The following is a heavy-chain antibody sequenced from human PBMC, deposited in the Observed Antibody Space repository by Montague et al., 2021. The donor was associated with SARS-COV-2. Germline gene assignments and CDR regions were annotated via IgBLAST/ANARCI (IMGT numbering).Heavy chain of an antibody. D-gene: IGHD3-22*01. CDR3: ARGRQHINMVVVVVTGGEYYFDF. CDR1: DGSFSDYS. J-gene: IGHJ4*02. CDR2: INHRGST. Sequence: SETLSLTCAVYDGSFSDYSWTWIRQPPGKGLEWIGEINHRGSTNYNPSLKSRVTISVDTSKNQFSLKMTSVTAVDTAVYYCARGRQHINMVVVVVTGGEYYFDFWGQGTLLSVSS. V-gene: IGHV4-34*01.